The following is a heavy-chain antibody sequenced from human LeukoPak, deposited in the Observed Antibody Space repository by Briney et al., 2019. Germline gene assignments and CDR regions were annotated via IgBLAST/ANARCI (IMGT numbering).Heavy chain of an antibody. CDR3: AKMESIPVAGDAFDI. J-gene: IGHJ3*02. D-gene: IGHD6-19*01. CDR2: IRYDGSNK. CDR1: GFTFSSYG. V-gene: IGHV3-30*02. Sequence: AGGSLRLSCAASGFTFSSYGMHWVRQAPGKGLEWGAFIRYDGSNKYYADSVKGRFTISRDNSKNTLYLQMNSLRAEDTAVYCCAKMESIPVAGDAFDIWGQGTIVTVSS.